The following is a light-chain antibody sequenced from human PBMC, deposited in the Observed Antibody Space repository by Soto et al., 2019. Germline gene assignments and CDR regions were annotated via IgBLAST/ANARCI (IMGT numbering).Light chain of an antibody. CDR3: QVWDSSSDHHYV. V-gene: IGLV3-21*02. CDR2: DDS. CDR1: NIGSKS. J-gene: IGLJ1*01. Sequence: SYELTQPPSVTVAPGQTARITRGGNNIGSKSVDWYQQKPGQAPVLVVYDDSDRPSGIPERFSGSNSVNTATLTISRVEAGDEADYYCQVWDSSSDHHYVFGTGTQLTVL.